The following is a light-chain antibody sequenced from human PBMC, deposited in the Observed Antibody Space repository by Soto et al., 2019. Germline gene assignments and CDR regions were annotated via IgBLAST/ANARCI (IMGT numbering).Light chain of an antibody. V-gene: IGKV1-33*01. J-gene: IGKJ4*01. CDR2: DAS. CDR1: HDVSRN. Sequence: DIQMTQSPSSLSASEGDRVTITCQSSHDVSRNLNWFQQKPGEAPQLLIYDASNLERGVPSRFSGSGYGTDFTHTISSLQPEDVATYYCQQYNSMLSFGGGTEVEIK. CDR3: QQYNSMLS.